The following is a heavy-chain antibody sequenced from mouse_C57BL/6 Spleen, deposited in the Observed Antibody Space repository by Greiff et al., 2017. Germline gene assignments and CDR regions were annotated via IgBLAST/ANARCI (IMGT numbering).Heavy chain of an antibody. CDR2: IHPNSGST. CDR3: ARWALDVYAMDY. CDR1: GYTFTSYW. Sequence: QVQLQQPGAELVKPGASVKLSCKASGYTFTSYWMHWVKQRPGQGLEWIGMIHPNSGSTNYNEKFKSKATLSVDKSSSTAYMQLSSLTSEDSAVYYCARWALDVYAMDYWGQGTSVTVSS. V-gene: IGHV1-64*01. J-gene: IGHJ4*01.